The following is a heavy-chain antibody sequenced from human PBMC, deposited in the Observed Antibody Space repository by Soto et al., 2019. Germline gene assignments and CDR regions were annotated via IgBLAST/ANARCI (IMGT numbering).Heavy chain of an antibody. CDR1: GGTFSSYA. Sequence: SVKVSCKASGGTFSSYAISWVRQAPGQGLEWMGGIIPIFGTANYAQKFQGRVTITADESTSTAYMELSSLRPEDTAVYYCARVLRLYCSGGSCYPGGNWFDPWGQGTLVTVSS. D-gene: IGHD2-15*01. CDR2: IIPIFGTA. CDR3: ARVLRLYCSGGSCYPGGNWFDP. J-gene: IGHJ5*02. V-gene: IGHV1-69*13.